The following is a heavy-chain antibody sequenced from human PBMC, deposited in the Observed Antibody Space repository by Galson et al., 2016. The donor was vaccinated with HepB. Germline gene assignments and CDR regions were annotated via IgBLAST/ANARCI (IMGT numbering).Heavy chain of an antibody. J-gene: IGHJ4*02. CDR2: TYYRSKWYN. CDR3: ARGGGPLHTAMVVDHFDY. CDR1: GDSVSSNVAA. V-gene: IGHV6-1*01. D-gene: IGHD5-18*01. Sequence: CAISGDSVSSNVAAWHWIRQSPSRGLEWLGRTYYRSKWYNDYAVSVKSRVTINPDTSKNQFSLHLNSATPEDTAVYYCARGGGPLHTAMVVDHFDYWGQGTLVSVSS.